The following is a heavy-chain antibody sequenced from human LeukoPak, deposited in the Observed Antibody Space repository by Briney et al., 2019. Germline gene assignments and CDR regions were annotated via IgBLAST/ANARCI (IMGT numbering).Heavy chain of an antibody. CDR3: AKGGYDILPGYDSPSDY. Sequence: ASVKVSCKASGYTFTSYVISWVREAPGQGLEWMGWISAYNGNTNYAQKLQGRVTMTTDTYTSTAYMELRSLRSDDTAVYYCAKGGYDILPGYDSPSDYWGQGTMVTVSS. CDR2: ISAYNGNT. J-gene: IGHJ4*02. D-gene: IGHD3-9*01. V-gene: IGHV1-18*04. CDR1: GYTFTSYV.